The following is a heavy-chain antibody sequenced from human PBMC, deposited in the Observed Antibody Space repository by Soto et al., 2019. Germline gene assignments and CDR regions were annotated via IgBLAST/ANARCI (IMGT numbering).Heavy chain of an antibody. CDR3: ARRLHDYAYYYYMDV. Sequence: SETLSLTCTVSGGSISSYYWSWIRQPPGKGLEWIGYIYYSGSTNYNPSLKSRVTISVDTSKNQFSLKLSSVTAADTAVYYCARRLHDYAYYYYMDVWGKGTTVTVSS. CDR1: GGSISSYY. V-gene: IGHV4-59*08. J-gene: IGHJ6*03. D-gene: IGHD2-2*01. CDR2: IYYSGST.